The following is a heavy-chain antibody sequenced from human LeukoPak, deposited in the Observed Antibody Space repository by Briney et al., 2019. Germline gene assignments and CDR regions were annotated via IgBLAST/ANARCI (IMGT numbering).Heavy chain of an antibody. V-gene: IGHV3-74*01. CDR3: ARDVFNGDYYFDY. Sequence: AGGSLRLSCAASGFTFSSYWMHWVRHAPGKGLVWVSRINSDGSSTSYADSVKGRFTISRDNAKNTLYLQMNSLRAEDTAVYYCARDVFNGDYYFDYWGQGTLVTVSS. D-gene: IGHD4-17*01. J-gene: IGHJ4*02. CDR1: GFTFSSYW. CDR2: INSDGSST.